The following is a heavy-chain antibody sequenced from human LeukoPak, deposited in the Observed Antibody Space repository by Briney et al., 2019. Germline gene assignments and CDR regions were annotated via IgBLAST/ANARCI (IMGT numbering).Heavy chain of an antibody. CDR2: ISDNGGST. Sequence: GGSLRLSCAASGFTFSSYAMSWVRQAPGKGLEWVSAISDNGGSTYGADSVKGRFTISRDNSKNTLYLQMNSLRAEDTAVYYCAKDTSIGRYCTNGVCSPFDYWGQGTLVTLLS. J-gene: IGHJ4*02. CDR1: GFTFSSYA. V-gene: IGHV3-23*01. CDR3: AKDTSIGRYCTNGVCSPFDY. D-gene: IGHD2-8*01.